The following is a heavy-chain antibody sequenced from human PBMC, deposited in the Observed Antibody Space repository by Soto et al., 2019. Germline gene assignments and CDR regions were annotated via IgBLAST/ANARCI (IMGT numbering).Heavy chain of an antibody. Sequence: PGGSLRLSCAASGFTVSSNYMSWVRQAPGKGLEWVSVIYSGGSTYYADSVKGRFTISRDNSKNTLYLQMNSLRAEDTAVYYCAREQYYYDSSGYYAEDYYYYYGMDVWGQGTTVTVS. CDR3: AREQYYYDSSGYYAEDYYYYYGMDV. V-gene: IGHV3-66*01. J-gene: IGHJ6*02. D-gene: IGHD3-22*01. CDR1: GFTVSSNY. CDR2: IYSGGST.